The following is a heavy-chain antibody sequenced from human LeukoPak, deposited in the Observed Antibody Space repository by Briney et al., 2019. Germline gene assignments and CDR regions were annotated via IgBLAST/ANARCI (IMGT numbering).Heavy chain of an antibody. D-gene: IGHD3-22*01. V-gene: IGHV4-61*02. Sequence: PSQTLSLTCTASGFSISSGSFYWIWQGPPAGLGLDSIVRIYTSGSSYDNSSISRLITISVDTSKNQFSMKLSSVTAADTAVYYCARDIYYDSSGPTSYFDYWGQGTLVTVSS. J-gene: IGHJ4*02. CDR2: IYTSGSS. CDR1: GFSISSGSFY. CDR3: ARDIYYDSSGPTSYFDY.